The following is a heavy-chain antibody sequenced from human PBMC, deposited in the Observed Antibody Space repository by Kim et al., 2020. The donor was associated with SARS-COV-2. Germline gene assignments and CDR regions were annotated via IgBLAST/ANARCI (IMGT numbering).Heavy chain of an antibody. J-gene: IGHJ4*02. CDR3: ARDWDYGGYSGPGY. Sequence: GGSLRLSCVASGFMFSSYTMNWFRQAPGKGLEWVATMSGNRMYKYHSATLGGRFTMSRDNPSNSVYLQLSGLTAGDTAIYYCARDWDYGGYSGPGYWGPGTLVTVTT. D-gene: IGHD3-22*01. V-gene: IGHV3-21*04. CDR1: GFMFSSYT. CDR2: MSGNRMYK.